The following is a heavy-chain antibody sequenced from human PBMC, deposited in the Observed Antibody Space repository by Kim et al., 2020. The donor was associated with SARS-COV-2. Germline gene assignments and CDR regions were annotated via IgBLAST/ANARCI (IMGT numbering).Heavy chain of an antibody. CDR3: ATDSLIDNSGWTPGVDL. D-gene: IGHD6-19*01. CDR2: ISGSGANT. CDR1: GFTFSNYA. J-gene: IGHJ4*02. V-gene: IGHV3-23*01. Sequence: GGSLRLSCAASGFTFSNYAMSWVRQTPGKGLEWVSAISGSGANTYYADSVKGRFTMSRDNSKNTLYLQINSLRAEDTALYYCATDSLIDNSGWTPGVDLWGQGTLVTVSS.